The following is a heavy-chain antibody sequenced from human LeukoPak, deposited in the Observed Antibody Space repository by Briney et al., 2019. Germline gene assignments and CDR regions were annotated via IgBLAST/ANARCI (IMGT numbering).Heavy chain of an antibody. J-gene: IGHJ4*02. D-gene: IGHD3-22*01. CDR3: AKRGDVIRVILVGFHKEAYYFDS. CDR2: ISGSGGTT. CDR1: GITLSNYG. V-gene: IGHV3-23*01. Sequence: GGSLRLSCAVSGITLSNYGMSWVRQAPGKGLEWVAGISGSGGTTKYADSVKGRFTISRDSPKNTLYLQMNSLRAEDTAVYFCAKRGDVIRVILVGFHKEAYYFDSWGQGALVTVSS.